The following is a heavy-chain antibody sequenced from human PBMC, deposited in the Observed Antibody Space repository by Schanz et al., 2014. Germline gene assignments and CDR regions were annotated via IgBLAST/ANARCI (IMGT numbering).Heavy chain of an antibody. CDR3: ARDAVTSVLTPGFYY. V-gene: IGHV3-21*01. J-gene: IGHJ4*02. CDR2: ISPSSSYI. CDR1: GFPFGDYA. Sequence: EVQLVESGGGLVQPGRSLRLSCTGSGFPFGDYAVSWFRRAPGKGLEWVSSISPSSSYISYADSVKGRFTISRDNAKNSLYLQMNSLRAEDTAVYYCARDAVTSVLTPGFYYWGQGTLVTVSS. D-gene: IGHD4-17*01.